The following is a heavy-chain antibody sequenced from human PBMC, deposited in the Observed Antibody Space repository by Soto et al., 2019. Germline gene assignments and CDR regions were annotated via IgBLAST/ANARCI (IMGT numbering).Heavy chain of an antibody. CDR3: AKVVTDY. D-gene: IGHD2-15*01. CDR2: ISYDGFNK. CDR1: GFTFSDYI. J-gene: IGHJ4*02. V-gene: IGHV3-30-3*01. Sequence: QVQLVESGGGVVQPGGSLRLSCAASGFTFSDYIMHWVRQAPGKGLEWVAVISYDGFNKYYADAVKGRFTISRDNSNNSLYLQMNSLSPEDTAVYYCAKVVTDYWGQGTLVTVSS.